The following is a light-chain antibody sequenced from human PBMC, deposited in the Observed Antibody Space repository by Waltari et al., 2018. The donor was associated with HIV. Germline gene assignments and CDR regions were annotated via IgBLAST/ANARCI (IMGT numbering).Light chain of an antibody. J-gene: IGLJ2*01. CDR1: SSNIGSNI. CDR2: SDV. CDR3: AAWDASLNGLV. Sequence: QSVLTQPPSASGTPGQRVTISCSGSSSNIGSNIVNWYQQLPGTAPKLLISSDVQRPSGFPDRFSGSKSGTSASLAISGLRSEDEADYYCAAWDASLNGLVFGGGTKLTVL. V-gene: IGLV1-44*01.